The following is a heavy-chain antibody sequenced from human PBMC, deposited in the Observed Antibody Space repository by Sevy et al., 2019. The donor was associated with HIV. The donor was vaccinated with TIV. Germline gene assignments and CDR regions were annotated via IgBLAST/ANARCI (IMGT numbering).Heavy chain of an antibody. CDR1: GFTFSNAW. CDR2: VKSKTDGGTT. Sequence: GGSLRLSCAASGFTFSNAWMSWVRLAPGKGLEWVGRVKSKTDGGTTDYAAPVKGRFTISRDDSKNTLYLQMNSLKTEDTAVYYCTTRLFGFGVVLFAFDIWGQGTMVTVSS. CDR3: TTRLFGFGVVLFAFDI. J-gene: IGHJ3*02. V-gene: IGHV3-15*01. D-gene: IGHD3-3*01.